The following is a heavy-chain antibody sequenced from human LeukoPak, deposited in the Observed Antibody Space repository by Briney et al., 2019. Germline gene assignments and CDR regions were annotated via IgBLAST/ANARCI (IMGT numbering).Heavy chain of an antibody. CDR3: ARQFPPYHSGSHYFDN. CDR2: IWYDGSNK. D-gene: IGHD3-10*01. CDR1: GFTFSSYG. V-gene: IGHV3-33*01. J-gene: IGHJ4*02. Sequence: GGSLRLSCAASGFTFSSYGMHWVRQAPGKGLEWVAVIWYDGSNKYYADSVKGRFTISRDNSKNTLYLQMNSLRAEDTAVYYCARQFPPYHSGSHYFDNWGQGMQVTVSS.